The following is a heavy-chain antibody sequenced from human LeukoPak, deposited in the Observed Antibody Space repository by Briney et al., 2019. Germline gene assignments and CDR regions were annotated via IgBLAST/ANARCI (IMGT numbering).Heavy chain of an antibody. CDR2: IKQDGSEK. Sequence: GGSLRLSCAASGFTFSSYWMSWVRQAPGKGLEWVANIKQDGSEKYYVDSVKGRFTISRDNAKNSLYLQMNSLRAEDTAVYYCARGPDYYDSSGYLYNWGQGTLVTVSS. J-gene: IGHJ4*02. CDR3: ARGPDYYDSSGYLYN. CDR1: GFTFSSYW. D-gene: IGHD3-22*01. V-gene: IGHV3-7*04.